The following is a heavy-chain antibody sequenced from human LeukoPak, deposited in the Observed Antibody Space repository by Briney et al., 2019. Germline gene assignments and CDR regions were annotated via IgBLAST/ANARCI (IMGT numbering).Heavy chain of an antibody. J-gene: IGHJ4*02. V-gene: IGHV4-61*02. Sequence: PSQTLSLTCTVSGGSISSGSYYWSWIRQPAGKGLEWIGRIYTSGSTNYNPSLKSRVTISVDTSKNQFSLQLDSVTPEDTAVYYCARDPLDSSGYWNMEGTFDYWGQGTLVTVSS. CDR1: GGSISSGSYY. D-gene: IGHD3-22*01. CDR3: ARDPLDSSGYWNMEGTFDY. CDR2: IYTSGST.